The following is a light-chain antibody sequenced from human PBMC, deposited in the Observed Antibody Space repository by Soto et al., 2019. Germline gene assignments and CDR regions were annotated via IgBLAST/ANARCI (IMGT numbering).Light chain of an antibody. J-gene: IGKJ5*01. CDR1: QSVSSY. V-gene: IGKV3-11*01. CDR2: DAS. CDR3: QQRSNWPPIT. Sequence: IVMTQSPGTLSFSPMEIATLSCRASQSVSSYLAWYQQKPGQAPRLLIYDASNRATGIPARFSGSGSGTDFTLTISSLEPEDFAVYYCQQRSNWPPITFGQGTRLEIK.